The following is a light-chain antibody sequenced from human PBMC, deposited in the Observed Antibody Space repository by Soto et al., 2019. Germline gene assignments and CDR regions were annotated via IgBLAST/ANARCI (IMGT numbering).Light chain of an antibody. CDR1: QSVSNS. Sequence: EIVLTQSPATLSLSPVDRASLSCRASQSVSNSLAWYQQRPGQAPRLLIHDASKRAAGIPARFSGSGSGTDFTLTISSLEPEDFAVYFCQRETFGQGTKVDIK. V-gene: IGKV3-11*01. J-gene: IGKJ1*01. CDR2: DAS. CDR3: QRET.